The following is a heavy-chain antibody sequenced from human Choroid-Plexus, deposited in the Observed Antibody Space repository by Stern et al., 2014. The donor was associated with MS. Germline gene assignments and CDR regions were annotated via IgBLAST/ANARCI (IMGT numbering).Heavy chain of an antibody. CDR2: ISYDGSK. Sequence: VQLVESGGGVVQPGRPLRLSCAASVGMHWVRQAPGKGLEWVALISYDGSKDYADSVKGRFAISRDNSKNTLYLQMNSLRAEDTAVYYCAKDRQCLTFFFDFWGQGSLVTVSS. J-gene: IGHJ4*02. V-gene: IGHV3-30*18. CDR3: AKDRQCLTFFFDF. CDR1: VG. D-gene: IGHD3-16*01.